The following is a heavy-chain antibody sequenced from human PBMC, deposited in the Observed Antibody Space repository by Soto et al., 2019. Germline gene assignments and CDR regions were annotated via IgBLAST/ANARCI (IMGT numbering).Heavy chain of an antibody. J-gene: IGHJ6*02. V-gene: IGHV3-7*01. CDR2: IKGDGSEK. Sequence: GGSLRLSCVASGFTFSNFWMIWVRQAAGKGLEWVANIKGDGSEKRYVDSVKGRLTISRDNAKNSVYLQMNSLRAEDTALYYCGRDEVRNGVGVWGQGTTVTVSS. CDR3: GRDEVRNGVGV. CDR1: GFTFSNFW.